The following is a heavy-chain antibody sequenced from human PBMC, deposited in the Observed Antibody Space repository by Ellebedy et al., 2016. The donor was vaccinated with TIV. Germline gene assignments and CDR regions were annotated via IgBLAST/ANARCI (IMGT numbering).Heavy chain of an antibody. V-gene: IGHV3-30*18. CDR3: AKDRGYCSGVCMYFEY. Sequence: GGSLRLSCAASGFTFSNDGMHWVRQAPGKGLEWVAVISYDGSNKYYADSVKGRFTISRDNSKNTLYLQMNSLRAEDTAVYYCAKDRGYCSGVCMYFEYWGQGTLVTVSS. CDR1: GFTFSNDG. J-gene: IGHJ4*02. D-gene: IGHD2-15*01. CDR2: ISYDGSNK.